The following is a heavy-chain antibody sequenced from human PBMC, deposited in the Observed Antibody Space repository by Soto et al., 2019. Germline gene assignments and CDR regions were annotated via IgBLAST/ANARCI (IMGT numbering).Heavy chain of an antibody. Sequence: GGSLRLSCAASGFTFSSYGMHWVRQAPGKGLEWVAVISYDGSNKYYADSVKGRFTISRDNSKNTLYLQMNSLRAEDTAVYYCAKTYYDFWSGYYSDYYGMAVWGQGTTVTVSS. V-gene: IGHV3-30*18. CDR2: ISYDGSNK. CDR1: GFTFSSYG. CDR3: AKTYYDFWSGYYSDYYGMAV. J-gene: IGHJ6*02. D-gene: IGHD3-3*01.